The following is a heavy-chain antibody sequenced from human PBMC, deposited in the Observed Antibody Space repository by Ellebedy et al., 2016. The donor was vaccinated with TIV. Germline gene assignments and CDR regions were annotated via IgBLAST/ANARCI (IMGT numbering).Heavy chain of an antibody. V-gene: IGHV3-7*03. J-gene: IGHJ4*02. CDR1: GFTFSSHW. CDR2: IKEDGSEE. Sequence: GESLKISCAASGFTFSSHWMSWVRQTPGKGLEWVANIKEDGSEEYYVESVKGRFTISRDNAKKSLHLQMNNLRAEDTAVYYCARGFGTDYWGQGTLVTVSS. CDR3: ARGFGTDY. D-gene: IGHD3-10*01.